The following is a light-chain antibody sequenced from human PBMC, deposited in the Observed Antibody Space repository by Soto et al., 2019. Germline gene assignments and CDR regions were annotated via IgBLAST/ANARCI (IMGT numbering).Light chain of an antibody. CDR1: NIGNRD. V-gene: IGLV3-21*04. CDR3: QVWASSSGV. Sequence: SYELTQSPSVSVAPGETASITCGGDNIGNRDVHWYQKRTGQAPVAVIYYDTNRPSGVPDRFSGYTSGNTATLTITRVEAGDDADYYCQVWASSSGVFGGGTKLTVL. J-gene: IGLJ3*02. CDR2: YDT.